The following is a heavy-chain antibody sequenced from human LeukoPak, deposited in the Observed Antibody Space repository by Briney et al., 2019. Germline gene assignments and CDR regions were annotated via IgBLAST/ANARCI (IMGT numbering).Heavy chain of an antibody. Sequence: ASVKVSRKASGYIFINHGIAWVRQAPGQGLEYMGWISAYNGNTDYAQKFQGRVTMTTDTSTSTAYMELRGLRFDDTAVYYCARWGPSPSDYWGQGTLVTVSS. D-gene: IGHD1-26*01. V-gene: IGHV1-18*01. CDR3: ARWGPSPSDY. CDR1: GYIFINHG. J-gene: IGHJ4*02. CDR2: ISAYNGNT.